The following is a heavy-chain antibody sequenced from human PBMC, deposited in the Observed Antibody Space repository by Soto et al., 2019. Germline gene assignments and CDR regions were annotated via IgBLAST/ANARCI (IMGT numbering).Heavy chain of an antibody. V-gene: IGHV4-31*03. D-gene: IGHD2-15*01. J-gene: IGHJ6*03. CDR2: IYYSGST. CDR3: ARVVVVAANPEDYYYYYMDV. Sequence: SETLSLTCTVSGGSISSGGYYWSWIRQHPGKGLEWIGYIYYSGSTYYNPSLKSRVTISVDTSKNQFSLKLSSVTAADTAVYYCARVVVVAANPEDYYYYYMDVWGKGTTVTVSS. CDR1: GGSISSGGYY.